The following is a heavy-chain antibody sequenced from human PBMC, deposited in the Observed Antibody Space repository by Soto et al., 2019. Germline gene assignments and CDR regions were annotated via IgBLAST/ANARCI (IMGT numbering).Heavy chain of an antibody. D-gene: IGHD6-13*01. Sequence: GGSLRLSCAASGFTFSSYSMNWVRQAPGKGLEWVSYISSGSYTIYYADSLKGRFTISRDNARNSLYLQMNSLRAEDTAVYFCARDDSSSSPLGIDYWGQGTLVTVSS. J-gene: IGHJ4*02. CDR1: GFTFSSYS. CDR2: ISSGSYTI. V-gene: IGHV3-48*01. CDR3: ARDDSSSSPLGIDY.